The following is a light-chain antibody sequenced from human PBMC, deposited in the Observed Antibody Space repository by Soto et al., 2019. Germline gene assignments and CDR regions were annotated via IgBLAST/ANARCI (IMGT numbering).Light chain of an antibody. CDR3: QQYHTTPLS. V-gene: IGKV4-1*01. CDR1: QSVLFSSNNKNY. CDR2: WAS. J-gene: IGKJ4*01. Sequence: DIVMTQSPDSLTVSLGERATINCKSSQSVLFSSNNKNYLAWYQQKPGQPPKLLIYWASTRESGVPDRFSGSGSGTDVTLTINALQAEDVAVYYCQQYHTTPLSFGGGTKVEIK.